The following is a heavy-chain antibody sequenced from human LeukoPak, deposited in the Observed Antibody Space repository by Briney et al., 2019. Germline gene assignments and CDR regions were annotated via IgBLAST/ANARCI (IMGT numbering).Heavy chain of an antibody. Sequence: ASVKVSCKVSGYTLTELSMHWVRQAPGKGLEWMGGFDPEDGETIYAQKFQGRVTMTEDTSTDTAYMELSSLRSEDTAVYYCATSNKTHYYDSSGYYYGYYFDYWGQGTLVTVSS. CDR1: GYTLTELS. V-gene: IGHV1-24*01. CDR2: FDPEDGET. D-gene: IGHD3-22*01. CDR3: ATSNKTHYYDSSGYYYGYYFDY. J-gene: IGHJ4*02.